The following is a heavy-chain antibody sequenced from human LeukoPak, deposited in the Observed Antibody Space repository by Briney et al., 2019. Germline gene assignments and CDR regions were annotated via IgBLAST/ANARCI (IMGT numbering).Heavy chain of an antibody. CDR3: ARIVGEYCSGGSCQNWFDP. J-gene: IGHJ5*02. V-gene: IGHV4-34*01. CDR1: GGSFSGYY. D-gene: IGHD2-15*01. CDR2: INHSGST. Sequence: SETLSLTCAVYGGSFSGYYWSWIRQPPGKGLEWIGEINHSGSTNYNLSLKSRVTISVDKSKNQFSLKLSSVTAADTAVFYCARIVGEYCSGGSCQNWFDPWGQGTLVTVSS.